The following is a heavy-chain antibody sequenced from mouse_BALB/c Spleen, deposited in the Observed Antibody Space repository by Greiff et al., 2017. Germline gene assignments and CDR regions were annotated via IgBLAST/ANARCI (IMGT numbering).Heavy chain of an antibody. CDR2: ISSGGGST. D-gene: IGHD2-10*02. J-gene: IGHJ4*01. V-gene: IGHV5-12-1*01. CDR1: GFAFSSYD. CDR3: ARRYGNYYYAMDY. Sequence: DVMLVESGGGLVKPGGSLKLSCAASGFAFSSYDMSWVRQTPEKRLEWVAYISSGGGSTYYPDTVKGRFTISRDNAKNTLYLQMSSLKSEDTAMYYCARRYGNYYYAMDYWGQGTSVTVSS.